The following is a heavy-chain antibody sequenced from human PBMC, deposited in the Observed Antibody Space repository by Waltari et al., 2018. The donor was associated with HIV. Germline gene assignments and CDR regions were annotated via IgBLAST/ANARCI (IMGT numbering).Heavy chain of an antibody. V-gene: IGHV3-72*01. CDR1: GFTFSDHY. J-gene: IGHJ6*02. CDR2: TRNKANSYTT. CDR3: ARGRGRYGMDV. Sequence: EVQLVESGGGLVQPGGSLRLSCAASGFTFSDHYMDWVRQAPGKGLEWVGRTRNKANSYTTEYAASVKGRFTSSRDESKNSLYRQMNSLKTEDTAVYYCARGRGRYGMDVWGQGTTVTVSS.